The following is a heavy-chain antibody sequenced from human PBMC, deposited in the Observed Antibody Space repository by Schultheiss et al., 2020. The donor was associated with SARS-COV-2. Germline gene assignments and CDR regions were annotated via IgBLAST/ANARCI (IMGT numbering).Heavy chain of an antibody. CDR1: GGSFSGYY. CDR2: INHSGST. CDR3: ARDSELAVAGSWFDP. V-gene: IGHV4-34*01. J-gene: IGHJ5*02. D-gene: IGHD6-19*01. Sequence: GSLRLSCAVYGGSFSGYYWSWIRQPPGKGLEWIGEINHSGSTNYNPSLKSRVTISVDTSKNQFSLKLSSVTAADTAVYYCARDSELAVAGSWFDPWGQGTLVTVSS.